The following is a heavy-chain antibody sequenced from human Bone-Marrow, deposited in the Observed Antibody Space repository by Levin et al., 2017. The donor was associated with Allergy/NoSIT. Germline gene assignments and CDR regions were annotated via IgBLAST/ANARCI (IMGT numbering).Heavy chain of an antibody. Sequence: PGESLKISCAASGFTFSSYAMHWVRQAPGKGLEWVAVISYDGSNKYYADSVKGRFTISRDNSKNTLYLQMNSLRAEDTAVYYCARDDPGMRADAFDIWGQGTMVTVSS. CDR3: ARDDPGMRADAFDI. CDR1: GFTFSSYA. J-gene: IGHJ3*02. CDR2: ISYDGSNK. V-gene: IGHV3-30-3*01.